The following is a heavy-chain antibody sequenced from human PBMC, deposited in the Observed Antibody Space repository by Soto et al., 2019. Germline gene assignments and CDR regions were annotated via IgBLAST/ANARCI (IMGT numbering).Heavy chain of an antibody. J-gene: IGHJ5*02. CDR1: GYSISSGYF. Sequence: SETLSLTCAVSGYSISSGYFWGWIRQPPGKGLEWIGSIYHSGSTYYNPSLKSRVTISVDTSKNQSSLKLSSVTAAYTAVYYCARVLSSSWYGGNWFDPWGQGTLVTVS. D-gene: IGHD6-13*01. CDR2: IYHSGST. V-gene: IGHV4-38-2*01. CDR3: ARVLSSSWYGGNWFDP.